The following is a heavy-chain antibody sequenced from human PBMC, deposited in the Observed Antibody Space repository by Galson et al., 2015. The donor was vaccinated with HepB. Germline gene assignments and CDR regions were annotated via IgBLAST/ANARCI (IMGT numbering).Heavy chain of an antibody. CDR1: GYTFTSYG. CDR3: ARDTYY. J-gene: IGHJ4*02. V-gene: IGHV1-18*01. CDR2: ISAYNGNT. Sequence: SVKVSCKASGYTFTSYGISWVRQAPGQGLEWMGWISAYNGNTNYAQKLQGRVTITRDTSASTAYMELSSLRSEDTAVYYCARDTYYWGQGTLVTVSP. D-gene: IGHD3-16*01.